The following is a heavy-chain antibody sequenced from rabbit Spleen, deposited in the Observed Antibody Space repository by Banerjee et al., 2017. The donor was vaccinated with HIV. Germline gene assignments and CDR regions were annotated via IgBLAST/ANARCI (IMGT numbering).Heavy chain of an antibody. CDR2: IDPVFGST. Sequence: QEQLVESGGGLVQPGGSLKLSCKASGFDFSSYGMSWVRQAPGKGLEWIGYIDPVFGSTYYANWVNGRFTISSHNAQNTLYLQLSSLTAADTATYFCARNYVNVFDPWGPGTLVTVS. CDR1: GFDFSSYG. V-gene: IGHV1S47*01. J-gene: IGHJ2*01. CDR3: ARNYVNVFDP. D-gene: IGHD1-1*01.